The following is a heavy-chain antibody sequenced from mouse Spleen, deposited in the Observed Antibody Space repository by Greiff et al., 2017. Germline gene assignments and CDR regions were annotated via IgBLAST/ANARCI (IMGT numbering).Heavy chain of an antibody. Sequence: QVQLQQPGAELVKPGASVKLSCKASGYTFTSYWMHWVKQRPGRGLEWIGRIDPNSGGTKYNEKFKSKATLTVDKPSSTAYMQLSSLTSEDSAVYYCARSGPSTMITTTPYYFDYWGQGTTLTVSS. CDR3: ARSGPSTMITTTPYYFDY. CDR1: GYTFTSYW. D-gene: IGHD2-4*01. J-gene: IGHJ2*01. V-gene: IGHV1-72*01. CDR2: IDPNSGGT.